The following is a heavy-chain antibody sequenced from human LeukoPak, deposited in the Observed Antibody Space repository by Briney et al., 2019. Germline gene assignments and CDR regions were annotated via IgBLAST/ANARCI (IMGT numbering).Heavy chain of an antibody. CDR3: ARAPPRRSGWYAGAFDI. J-gene: IGHJ3*02. CDR1: GYTFTSYG. Sequence: ASAKVSCKASGYTFTSYGISWVRQAPGQGLEWMGIINPSGGSTSYAQKFQGRVTMTRDTSTSTVYMELSSLRSEDTAVYYCARAPPRRSGWYAGAFDIWGQGTMVTVSS. V-gene: IGHV1-46*01. CDR2: INPSGGST. D-gene: IGHD6-19*01.